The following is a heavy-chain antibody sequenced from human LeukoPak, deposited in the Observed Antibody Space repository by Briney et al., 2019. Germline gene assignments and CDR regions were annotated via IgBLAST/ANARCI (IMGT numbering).Heavy chain of an antibody. CDR1: GFPFSSYA. Sequence: PGGSLRLSCSASGFPFSSYAMHWVRQAPGKGLEYVSAISASGGSTYYADSVKGRFTISRDNSKNTLYLQTSSLRAEDTAVYFCVRGYSFGPYGMDVWGQGTTVTVSS. CDR2: ISASGGST. D-gene: IGHD2-15*01. CDR3: VRGYSFGPYGMDV. V-gene: IGHV3-64D*09. J-gene: IGHJ6*02.